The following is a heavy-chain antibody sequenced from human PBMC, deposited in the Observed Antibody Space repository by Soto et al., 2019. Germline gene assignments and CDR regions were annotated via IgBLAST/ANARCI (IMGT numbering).Heavy chain of an antibody. D-gene: IGHD3-9*01. CDR3: AKSPHYAILATYQIIDY. V-gene: IGHV3-23*01. Sequence: EVQLLESGGGLVQPGGSLRLSCAVSELTFGNHAMSWVRQAPGKGLEWLSSMSGNGRSTYYADSVKGRFTISRDNSKNTLYLQMNSLRAEDTAVYYCAKSPHYAILATYQIIDYWGQGTLVTVSS. J-gene: IGHJ4*02. CDR1: ELTFGNHA. CDR2: MSGNGRST.